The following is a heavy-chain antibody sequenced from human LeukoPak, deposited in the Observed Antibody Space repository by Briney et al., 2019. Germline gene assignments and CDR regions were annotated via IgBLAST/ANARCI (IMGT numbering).Heavy chain of an antibody. V-gene: IGHV3-11*04. Sequence: KPGGSLRLSCAASGFTFSDYYMSWIRRAPGKGLEWVSYISSSGSTIYYADSVKGRFTISRDNAKNSLYLQMNSLRAEDTAVYYCARDLRVDFLSGYSIAYWGQGTLVTVSS. CDR3: ARDLRVDFLSGYSIAY. CDR2: ISSSGSTI. CDR1: GFTFSDYY. D-gene: IGHD3-3*01. J-gene: IGHJ4*02.